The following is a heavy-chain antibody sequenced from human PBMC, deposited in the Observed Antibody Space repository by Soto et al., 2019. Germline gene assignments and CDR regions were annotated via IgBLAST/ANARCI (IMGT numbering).Heavy chain of an antibody. CDR1: GYTFTSYG. CDR3: AGATVAGATGFDY. D-gene: IGHD6-19*01. J-gene: IGHJ4*02. Sequence: QVQLVQSGAEVKKPGASVKVSCKASGYTFTSYGISWVRQAPGQGLEWMGWISAYNGNTNYAQKLQGRVTMTTDTSTSTDYKEQRSLRSDDAAGYYCAGATVAGATGFDYWGQGTLVTVSS. CDR2: ISAYNGNT. V-gene: IGHV1-18*01.